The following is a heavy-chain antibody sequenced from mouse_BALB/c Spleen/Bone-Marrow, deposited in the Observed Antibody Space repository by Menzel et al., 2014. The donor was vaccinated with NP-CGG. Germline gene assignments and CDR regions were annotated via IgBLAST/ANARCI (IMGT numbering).Heavy chain of an antibody. D-gene: IGHD1-1*01. J-gene: IGHJ2*01. CDR2: IDPANGNT. CDR1: GFYIKDTY. Sequence: VHVKQSGAELVKPGASVKLSCTASGFYIKDTYMHWVKQRPEQGLEWIGRIDPANGNTKYDPKFQGKATITADTSSNTAYLQLSSLTSEDTAVYYCARYYYGSSYFDYWGQGTTLTVSS. CDR3: ARYYYGSSYFDY. V-gene: IGHV14-3*02.